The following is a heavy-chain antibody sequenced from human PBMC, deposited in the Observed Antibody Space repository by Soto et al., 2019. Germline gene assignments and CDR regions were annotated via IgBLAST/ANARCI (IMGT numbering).Heavy chain of an antibody. J-gene: IGHJ4*02. CDR3: AKVPTSPIWSGYYTLDY. V-gene: IGHV3-30*18. D-gene: IGHD3-3*01. CDR1: GFTFSSYG. Sequence: GGSLRLSCAASGFTFSSYGMHWVRQAPGKGLEWVAVISYDGSNKYYADSVKGRFTISRDNSKNTLYLQMNSLRVEDTAVYYCAKVPTSPIWSGYYTLDYWGQGTLVTVSS. CDR2: ISYDGSNK.